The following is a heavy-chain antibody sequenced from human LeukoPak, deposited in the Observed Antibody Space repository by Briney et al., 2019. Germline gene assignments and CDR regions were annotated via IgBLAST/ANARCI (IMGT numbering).Heavy chain of an antibody. Sequence: ASVKVSCKASGYSFTASYMHWVRQAPGQGLEWVGCINPKNGDTSSAQRFQGRVTMTRDTSISTAYMELSRLRSDDTAVYYCARDSGYSSGWYRPGLDYWGQGTLVTVSS. D-gene: IGHD6-19*01. CDR1: GYSFTASY. CDR2: INPKNGDT. CDR3: ARDSGYSSGWYRPGLDY. V-gene: IGHV1-2*02. J-gene: IGHJ4*02.